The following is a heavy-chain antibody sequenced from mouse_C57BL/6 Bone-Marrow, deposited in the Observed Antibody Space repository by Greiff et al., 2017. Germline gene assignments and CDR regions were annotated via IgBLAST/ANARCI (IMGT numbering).Heavy chain of an antibody. CDR2: IFPGSGST. D-gene: IGHD2-3*01. V-gene: IGHV1-75*01. CDR1: GYTFTDYY. J-gene: IGHJ1*03. Sequence: QVQLQQSGPELVKPGASVKISCKASGYTFTDYYINWVKQRPGQGLEWIGWIFPGSGSTYYNEKFKGKATLTVDKSASTAYMLLSSRTSEDYAVYFGARDYDGYHEGYFDVWGTGTTVTVSS. CDR3: ARDYDGYHEGYFDV.